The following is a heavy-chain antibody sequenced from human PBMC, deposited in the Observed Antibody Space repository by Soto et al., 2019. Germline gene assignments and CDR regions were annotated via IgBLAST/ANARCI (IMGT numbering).Heavy chain of an antibody. V-gene: IGHV3-15*01. J-gene: IGHJ6*02. CDR2: IKSKTDGGTT. CDR1: GFTFSNAW. CDR3: ATAAMGRGLIITPSYYCPTDV. D-gene: IGHD3-10*01. Sequence: EVQLVESGGGLVKPGGSLRLSCAASGFTFSNAWMSWVRQAPGKGLEWVGRIKSKTDGGTTDYAAPVKGRFTISRDELKITLYIQMNSLQNNDTPMYYSATAAMGRGLIITPSYYCPTDVWGQGATVPVSS.